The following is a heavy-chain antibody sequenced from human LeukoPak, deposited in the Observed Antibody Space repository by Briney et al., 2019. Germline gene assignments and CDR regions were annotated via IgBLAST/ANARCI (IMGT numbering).Heavy chain of an antibody. Sequence: ASVKVSCKASGYTFTSYGISWVRQAPGQGLEWMGWINPNSGGTNYAQKFQGRVTMTRDTSISTAYMELSRLRSDDTAVYYCANIAAAANSFDYWGQGTLVTVSS. CDR2: INPNSGGT. J-gene: IGHJ4*02. V-gene: IGHV1-2*02. D-gene: IGHD6-13*01. CDR1: GYTFTSYG. CDR3: ANIAAAANSFDY.